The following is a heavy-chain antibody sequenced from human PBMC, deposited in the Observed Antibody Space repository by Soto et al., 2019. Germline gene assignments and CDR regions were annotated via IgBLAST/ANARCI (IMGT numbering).Heavy chain of an antibody. CDR3: ARARYDYVWGSYPLGTFDY. V-gene: IGHV4-34*01. CDR1: GGSFSGYY. Sequence: PSETLSLTCAVYGGSFSGYYWIWIRRPPGKGLEWIGEINHSGSTNYNPSLKSRVTISVDTSKNQFSLKLSSVTAADTAVYYCARARYDYVWGSYPLGTFDYWGQGTLVTVSS. J-gene: IGHJ4*02. D-gene: IGHD3-16*02. CDR2: INHSGST.